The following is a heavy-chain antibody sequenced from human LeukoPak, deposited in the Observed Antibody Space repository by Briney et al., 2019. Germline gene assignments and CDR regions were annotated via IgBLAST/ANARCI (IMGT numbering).Heavy chain of an antibody. CDR2: INEHGSIT. V-gene: IGHV3-74*01. Sequence: PGGSLRLSCAASGFTFSTYWLRWVRQTPGEGLVWVSRINEHGSITDYADSVRDRFTISRDNAKNTLYLHMNRLRAEDTAMYYCARDVAGAGSHWGHGTLVTVSS. CDR1: GFTFSTYW. D-gene: IGHD6-19*01. CDR3: ARDVAGAGSH. J-gene: IGHJ4*01.